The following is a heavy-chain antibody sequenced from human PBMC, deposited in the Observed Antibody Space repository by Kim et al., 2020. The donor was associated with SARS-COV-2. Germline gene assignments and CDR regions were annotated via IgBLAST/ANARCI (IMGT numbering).Heavy chain of an antibody. CDR2: INYSGST. J-gene: IGHJ4*02. D-gene: IGHD3-9*01. CDR1: GGSISSGGYY. CDR3: ARVGEYVILTGQHSSPVGY. V-gene: IGHV4-31*03. Sequence: SETLSLTCTVSGGSISSGGYYWSWIRQHPGKGLEWIGNINYSGSTHYNPSLKSRVTISEDTSKNQFSLKLSSVTAADTAVYYCARVGEYVILTGQHSSPVGYWGQGTLVTVSS.